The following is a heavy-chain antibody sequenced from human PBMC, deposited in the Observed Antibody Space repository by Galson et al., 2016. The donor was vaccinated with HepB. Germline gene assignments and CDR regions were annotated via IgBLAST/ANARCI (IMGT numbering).Heavy chain of an antibody. CDR3: ARDLREALAGTGYYYYGLDV. CDR2: TYYRSKWYN. J-gene: IGHJ6*02. CDR1: GDSVSSNSAA. D-gene: IGHD6-19*01. Sequence: CAISGDSVSSNSAAWNWIRRSPSRGLEWLGRTYYRSKWYNEYAVSVKSRITINPDTSKNQFSLQLNSVTPEDTAVYYCARDLREALAGTGYYYYGLDVWGQGTTVTVSS. V-gene: IGHV6-1*01.